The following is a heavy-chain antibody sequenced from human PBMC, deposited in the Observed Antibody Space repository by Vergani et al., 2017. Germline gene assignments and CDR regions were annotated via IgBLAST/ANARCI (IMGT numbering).Heavy chain of an antibody. V-gene: IGHV3-23*04. CDR3: AKDNVPGYYDSSGYCDY. D-gene: IGHD3-22*01. CDR2: ISGSGGFT. CDR1: GFTISSKY. J-gene: IGHJ4*02. Sequence: EVQLVESGGGLVQPGGSLRLSCAASGFTISSKYMSWVRQVPGKGLEWVSGISGSGGFTYYADSVKGRFTISRDNSKNTMFLQMNNLRAEDTAVYYCAKDNVPGYYDSSGYCDYWGQGTLVTVSS.